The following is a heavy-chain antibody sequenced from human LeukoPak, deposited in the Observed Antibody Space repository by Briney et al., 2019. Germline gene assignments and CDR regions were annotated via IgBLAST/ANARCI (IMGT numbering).Heavy chain of an antibody. V-gene: IGHV1-2*06. CDR1: GYTFTGYF. J-gene: IGHJ4*02. Sequence: GASVKVSCKASGYTFTGYFMYWVRQAPGQGLEWMGRINPNSGGTNYAQKFQDRVTMTRDTSISTAYMELSRLRSDDTAVYYCARKRTYDSSGYYYFDYWGQGTLVTVSS. D-gene: IGHD3-22*01. CDR3: ARKRTYDSSGYYYFDY. CDR2: INPNSGGT.